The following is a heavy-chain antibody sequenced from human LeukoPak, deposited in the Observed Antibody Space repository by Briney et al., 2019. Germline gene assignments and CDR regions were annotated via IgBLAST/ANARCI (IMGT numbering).Heavy chain of an antibody. CDR3: AILRVRGVIGAFDI. CDR1: GFRFTSYW. V-gene: IGHV5-10-1*01. J-gene: IGHJ3*02. D-gene: IGHD3-10*01. CDR2: IDPSDSYN. Sequence: GESLKISCKGSGFRFTSYWISWGRQMPGKGLEWMGRIDPSDSYNNYRPSFQGHVTISADKSISTAYLQWSSLKASDTAMCYCAILRVRGVIGAFDIWGQGTMVTVSS.